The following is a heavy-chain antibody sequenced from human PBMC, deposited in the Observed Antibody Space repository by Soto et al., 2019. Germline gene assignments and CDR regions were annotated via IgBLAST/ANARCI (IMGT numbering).Heavy chain of an antibody. V-gene: IGHV1-18*04. CDR3: ARDGLLWFGDHGDV. J-gene: IGHJ6*02. D-gene: IGHD3-10*01. CDR2: ISAYNGNT. Sequence: ASVKVSCKASGFTFTSYGISWVRQAPGLGLEWMGWISAYNGNTNYAQKLQGRVTMTTDTSTSTAYMELRSLRSDDTAVYFCARDGLLWFGDHGDVWGQGTTVTVSS. CDR1: GFTFTSYG.